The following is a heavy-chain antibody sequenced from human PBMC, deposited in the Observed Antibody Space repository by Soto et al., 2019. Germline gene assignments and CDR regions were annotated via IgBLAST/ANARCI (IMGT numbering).Heavy chain of an antibody. J-gene: IGHJ6*03. D-gene: IGHD2-15*01. Sequence: GGSLRLSCAASGFTFSSYWMHWVRQAPGKGLVWVSRINRDGSSKSYADSVKGRFTISRDNAKNTLYLQMNSLRAEDTAVYYCARDSGYCSGGSCYSSNMDVWGKGTTVTVSS. CDR1: GFTFSSYW. CDR3: ARDSGYCSGGSCYSSNMDV. V-gene: IGHV3-74*01. CDR2: INRDGSSK.